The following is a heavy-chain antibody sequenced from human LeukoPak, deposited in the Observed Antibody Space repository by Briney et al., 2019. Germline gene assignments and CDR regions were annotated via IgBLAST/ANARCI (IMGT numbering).Heavy chain of an antibody. CDR1: GYTFTGYY. V-gene: IGHV1-2*02. CDR3: ARGRAAAAAFFDY. D-gene: IGHD6-13*01. J-gene: IGHJ4*02. Sequence: ASVKVSCKASGYTFTGYYMHWVRQAPGQGLEWMGWINPNSGGTNYAQKFQGRVTMTRDTSISAAYMELSRLRSDDTAVYYCARGRAAAAAFFDYWGQGTLVTVSS. CDR2: INPNSGGT.